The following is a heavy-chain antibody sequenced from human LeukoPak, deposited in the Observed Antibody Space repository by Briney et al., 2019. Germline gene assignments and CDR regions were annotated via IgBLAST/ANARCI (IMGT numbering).Heavy chain of an antibody. V-gene: IGHV4-61*02. CDR2: IYTSGST. CDR3: ARGEMDGDIVVVPAAHQAPNWFDP. J-gene: IGHJ5*02. CDR1: GGSISSGSYY. Sequence: SETPSLTCTVSGGSISSGSYYWSWIRQPAGKGLEWIGRIYTSGSTNYNPSLKSRVTISVDTSKNQFSLKLSSVTAADTAVYYCARGEMDGDIVVVPAAHQAPNWFDPWGQGTLVTVSS. D-gene: IGHD2-2*01.